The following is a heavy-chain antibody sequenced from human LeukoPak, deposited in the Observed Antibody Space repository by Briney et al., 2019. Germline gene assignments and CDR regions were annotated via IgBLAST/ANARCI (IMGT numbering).Heavy chain of an antibody. CDR1: GYTLTRYY. J-gene: IGHJ4*02. CDR3: ATERLDSSGYYVLNY. D-gene: IGHD3-22*01. CDR2: INPNSGGT. Sequence: ASVKVSCKASGYTLTRYYMHWVRQAPGQGLEWMGWINPNSGGTNYAQKFQGRVTMTRDTSISTGYMELSRLRSDDTAVYYCATERLDSSGYYVLNYWGQGTLVTVSS. V-gene: IGHV1-2*02.